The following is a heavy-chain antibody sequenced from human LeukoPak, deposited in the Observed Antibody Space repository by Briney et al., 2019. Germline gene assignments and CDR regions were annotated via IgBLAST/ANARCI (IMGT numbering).Heavy chain of an antibody. D-gene: IGHD2-15*01. CDR3: AKRIDGCSSFSCFSGDY. CDR2: IRSSGGST. V-gene: IGHV3-23*01. Sequence: GGSLRLSCAASGFTFSNYAMTWVRQAPGKGLEWVSSIRSSGGSTYYADSVKGRFTISSDNSKNTLYLQMNSLRAEDTAIYYCAKRIDGCSSFSCFSGDYWGQGTLLTVSS. CDR1: GFTFSNYA. J-gene: IGHJ4*02.